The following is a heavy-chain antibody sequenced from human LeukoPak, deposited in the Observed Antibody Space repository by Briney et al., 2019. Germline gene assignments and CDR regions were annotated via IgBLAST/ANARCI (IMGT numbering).Heavy chain of an antibody. CDR1: GGTFSSSA. V-gene: IGHV1-69*04. CDR3: ARAIEDGYNLDY. D-gene: IGHD5-24*01. Sequence: ASVKVSCKASGGTFSSSAISWVRQAPGQGLEWMGRIIPISGIANYAQKFQGRVTITADKSTSTAYMELSSLRSEDTAVYYCARAIEDGYNLDYWGQGTLVTVSS. J-gene: IGHJ4*02. CDR2: IIPISGIA.